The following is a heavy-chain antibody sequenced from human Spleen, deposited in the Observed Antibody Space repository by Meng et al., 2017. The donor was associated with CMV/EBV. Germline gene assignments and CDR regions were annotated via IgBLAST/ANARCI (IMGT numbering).Heavy chain of an antibody. J-gene: IGHJ6*02. CDR2: INPHSGDT. V-gene: IGHV1-2*02. CDR1: GYTFTGHY. CDR3: ARGPRYCSSTSCWRYYYYGMDV. D-gene: IGHD2-2*01. Sequence: ASVKVSCKTSGYTFTGHYMHWVRQAPGQGLEWMGWINPHSGDTNYAQKFQGRVTMTRDTSISTAYMELSRLRSDDTAVYYCARGPRYCSSTSCWRYYYYGMDVWGQGTTVTVSS.